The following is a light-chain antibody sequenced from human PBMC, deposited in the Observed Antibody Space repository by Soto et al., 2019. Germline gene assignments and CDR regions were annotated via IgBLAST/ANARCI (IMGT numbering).Light chain of an antibody. Sequence: DIQMTQSPSSLSASVGDRVTITCRASQSISSYLNWYQQKPGKAPKLLIYDTSSLQTGVPSRFSGGGSGTDFTLTIASLQPEDFATYYCQQSYSGPRTFGQGTKV. J-gene: IGKJ1*01. CDR3: QQSYSGPRT. V-gene: IGKV1-39*01. CDR1: QSISSY. CDR2: DTS.